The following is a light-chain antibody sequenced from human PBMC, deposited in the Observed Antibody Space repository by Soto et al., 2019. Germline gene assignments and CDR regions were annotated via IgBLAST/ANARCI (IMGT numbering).Light chain of an antibody. V-gene: IGKV3-20*01. Sequence: VLAQAPGTPSLSPGERSTLSCRASQSVSSNHLAWYQQKPGXAPXXLIYGGSSRATGIPVRFSGSGSETEFTLTITRLDPEDFAVYDCQQYSSSRTFGQGTKVDNK. CDR2: GGS. CDR1: QSVSSNH. J-gene: IGKJ1*01. CDR3: QQYSSSRT.